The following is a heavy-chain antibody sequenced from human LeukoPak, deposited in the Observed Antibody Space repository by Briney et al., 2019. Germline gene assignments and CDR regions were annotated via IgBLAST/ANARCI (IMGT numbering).Heavy chain of an antibody. J-gene: IGHJ6*02. CDR1: GGTFSSYA. Sequence: EASVKVSCKASGGTFSSYAISWVRQAPGQGLEWMGWINPNSGGTNYAQKFQGRVTMTRDTSISTAYMELSRLRSDDTAVYYCARDRPLLGFGYYYYGMDVWGQGTTVTVSS. CDR2: INPNSGGT. V-gene: IGHV1-2*02. D-gene: IGHD3-10*01. CDR3: ARDRPLLGFGYYYYGMDV.